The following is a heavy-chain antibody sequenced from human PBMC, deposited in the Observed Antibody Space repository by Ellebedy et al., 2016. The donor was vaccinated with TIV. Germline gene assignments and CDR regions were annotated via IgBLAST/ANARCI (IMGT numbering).Heavy chain of an antibody. CDR2: INTDNGNT. J-gene: IGHJ6*02. CDR1: GYTFTTYA. D-gene: IGHD2-2*01. Sequence: ASVKVSCXASGYTFTTYAMHWVRQAPGQRLEWMGWINTDNGNTEYSQKFQGRVTITRDTSASTAYMELSSLRSEDTAVYYCAREGDGDCSSTSCYAPYGMDIWGQGTTVTVSS. V-gene: IGHV1-3*04. CDR3: AREGDGDCSSTSCYAPYGMDI.